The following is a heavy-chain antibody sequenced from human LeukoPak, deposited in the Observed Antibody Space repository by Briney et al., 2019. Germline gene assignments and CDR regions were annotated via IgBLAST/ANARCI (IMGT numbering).Heavy chain of an antibody. Sequence: GGSLRLSCAASEFAFSSYGMAWVRQSPGKGLECVSAITDDGVHTYYADSVEGRFTISRDNSKYTLHLQMNSLNVEDTALYYCVSRSTDRAFDFWGQGTLVTVSS. CDR1: EFAFSSYG. D-gene: IGHD5/OR15-5a*01. CDR3: VSRSTDRAFDF. J-gene: IGHJ4*02. CDR2: ITDDGVHT. V-gene: IGHV3-23*01.